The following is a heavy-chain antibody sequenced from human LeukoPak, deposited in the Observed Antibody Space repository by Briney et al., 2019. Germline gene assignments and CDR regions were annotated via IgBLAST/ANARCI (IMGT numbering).Heavy chain of an antibody. CDR1: GFTFSTCA. CDR2: IGNSGANT. D-gene: IGHD1-14*01. J-gene: IGHJ4*02. CDR3: ANRGKYFFDY. V-gene: IGHV3-23*01. Sequence: GGSLRLSCAASGFTFSTCAMSWVRQAAGKGLEWVSTIGNSGANTYYADSVKGRSTISRDNSKNTLYLQMNSLRAEDTAVYYCANRGKYFFDYWGQGTLVTVSS.